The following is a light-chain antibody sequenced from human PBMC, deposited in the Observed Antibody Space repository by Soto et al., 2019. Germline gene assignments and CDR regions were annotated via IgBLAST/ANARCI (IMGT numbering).Light chain of an antibody. CDR1: SSDVGGYNY. Sequence: QSALTQPASVSGSPGQSITISCTGTSSDVGGYNYVSWYQQHPGKAPKLMIYDVINRPSGVSNRFSGSKSGNTASLTISGLQAEDEADYYCSSYTSSSCFGTGTKVTVL. CDR2: DVI. J-gene: IGLJ1*01. CDR3: SSYTSSSC. V-gene: IGLV2-14*01.